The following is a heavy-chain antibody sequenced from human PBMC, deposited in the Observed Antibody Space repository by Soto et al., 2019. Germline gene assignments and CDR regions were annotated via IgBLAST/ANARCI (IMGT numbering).Heavy chain of an antibody. CDR3: ARVSGSYYYGMDV. D-gene: IGHD1-26*01. V-gene: IGHV4-30-2*01. CDR1: GGSISSGGYS. Sequence: TLSLTCAVSGGSISSGGYSWSWIRQPPGKGLEWIGDIYHSGSTNYNPSLRSRVTISVDKSKNQFSLKLSSVTAADTAVYYCARVSGSYYYGMDVWGQGTTVTVSS. CDR2: IYHSGST. J-gene: IGHJ6*02.